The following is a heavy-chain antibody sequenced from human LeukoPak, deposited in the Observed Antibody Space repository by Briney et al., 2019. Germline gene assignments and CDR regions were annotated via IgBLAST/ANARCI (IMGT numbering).Heavy chain of an antibody. D-gene: IGHD3-16*02. J-gene: IGHJ4*02. Sequence: PGGSLRLSCAASGFPFSNYAMSWVRHAPGKGVEGVSSITTSTIYIYYADSVKCRFTTSRHNGNNSLFLQMNSLSAEDTAVYFCARAQVSFLNADYWGRGALVTVSS. V-gene: IGHV3-21*01. CDR1: GFPFSNYA. CDR2: ITTSTIYI. CDR3: ARAQVSFLNADY.